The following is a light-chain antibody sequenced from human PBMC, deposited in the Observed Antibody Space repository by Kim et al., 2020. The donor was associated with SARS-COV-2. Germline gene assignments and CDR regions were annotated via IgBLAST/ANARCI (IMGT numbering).Light chain of an antibody. CDR1: QNISSH. V-gene: IGKV1-39*01. J-gene: IGKJ3*01. CDR3: QQSNTTPFT. CDR2: AAS. Sequence: DIQMTQSPSSLSASVGDRVTITCRTTQNISSHLNWYQQKPGRAPKLLISAASSLQGGVPSRFSGSGSETDFTLTISSLQPEDFATYFCQQSNTTPFTFGPGTKLDIK.